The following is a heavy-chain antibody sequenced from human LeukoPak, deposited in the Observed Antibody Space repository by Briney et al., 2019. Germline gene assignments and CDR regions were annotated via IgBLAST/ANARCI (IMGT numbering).Heavy chain of an antibody. D-gene: IGHD1-14*01. V-gene: IGHV4-39*01. CDR3: ASSHITGWR. CDR2: IYYSGST. Sequence: SETLSLTCSVSGGSISSSSYFWGWIRQPPGKGLEWIGSIYYSGSTYYNPSLKSRVTISVDTSKNQFSLRLSSVTAADTAVYYCASSHITGWRWGQGTLVTVSS. J-gene: IGHJ4*02. CDR1: GGSISSSSYF.